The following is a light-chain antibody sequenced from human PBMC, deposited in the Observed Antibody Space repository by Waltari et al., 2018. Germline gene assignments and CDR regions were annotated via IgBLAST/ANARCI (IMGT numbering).Light chain of an antibody. CDR3: QVWDSNTYHVV. CDR1: NIGSKS. CDR2: DDS. J-gene: IGLJ2*01. V-gene: IGLV3-21*03. Sequence: SYVLTQPPSVSVAPGKTARITCGGNNIGSKSVHWYQQKPGQAPVLVVYDDSDRPSGMPGRFSGSNSGNTATLTISRVEAGDEADYYCQVWDSNTYHVVFGGGTKLTVL.